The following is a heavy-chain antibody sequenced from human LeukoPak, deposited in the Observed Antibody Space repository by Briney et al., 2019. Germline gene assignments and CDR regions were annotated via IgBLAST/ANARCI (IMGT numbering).Heavy chain of an antibody. V-gene: IGHV3-23*01. CDR1: GFTFSTFA. CDR3: ASRQYDILTGYDGALDN. Sequence: GGSLTLSCAASGFTFSTFAMSWVRQAPGKGLEWVSIISASGGSTYYADSVKGRFTISRDNSKNTLYLQMNSLRAEDTAVYYCASRQYDILTGYDGALDNWGQGTMVTVSS. CDR2: ISASGGST. D-gene: IGHD3-9*01. J-gene: IGHJ3*02.